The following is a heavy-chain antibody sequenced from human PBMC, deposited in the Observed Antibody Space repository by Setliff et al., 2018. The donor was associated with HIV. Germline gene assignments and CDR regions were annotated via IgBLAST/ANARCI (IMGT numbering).Heavy chain of an antibody. CDR3: ARGTDFWSGSSNFDY. CDR1: GYTFTVYY. Sequence: ASVKVSCKASGYTFTVYYMHWVRQAPGQGLEWMGWINPNSGGTNYAQKFRGRVTMTRDTSINTAHMYLSSLRSDDTAIYFCARGTDFWSGSSNFDYWGQGTQVTVSS. V-gene: IGHV1-2*02. D-gene: IGHD3-3*01. CDR2: INPNSGGT. J-gene: IGHJ4*02.